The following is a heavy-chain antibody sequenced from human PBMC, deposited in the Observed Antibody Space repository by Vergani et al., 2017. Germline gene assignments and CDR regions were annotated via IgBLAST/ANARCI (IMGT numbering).Heavy chain of an antibody. CDR2: IYYSGST. CDR1: GGSISSSSYY. V-gene: IGHV4-39*07. CDR3: ARVANYCSSTSCEPYGMDV. D-gene: IGHD2-2*01. J-gene: IGHJ6*02. Sequence: QLQLQESGPGLVKPSETLSLTCTVSGGSISSSSYYWGWIRQPPGKGLEWIGYIYYSGSTYYNPSLKSRVTISVDTSKNQFSLTLSSVTAADTAVYYCARVANYCSSTSCEPYGMDVWGQGTTVTVSS.